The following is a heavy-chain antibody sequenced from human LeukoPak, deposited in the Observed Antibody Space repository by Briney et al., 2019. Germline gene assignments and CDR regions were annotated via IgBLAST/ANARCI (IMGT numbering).Heavy chain of an antibody. J-gene: IGHJ4*02. Sequence: GGSLRLSCAASGFTFSTYSMNWVRQAPGKGLEWVSSISASSYIYYADSMKGRFTISRDNAKNSLYLQMNSLRAEDTAVYYCARQNSGTLGLDYWGQGTLVSVSS. D-gene: IGHD1-26*01. CDR3: ARQNSGTLGLDY. CDR2: ISASSYI. V-gene: IGHV3-21*01. CDR1: GFTFSTYS.